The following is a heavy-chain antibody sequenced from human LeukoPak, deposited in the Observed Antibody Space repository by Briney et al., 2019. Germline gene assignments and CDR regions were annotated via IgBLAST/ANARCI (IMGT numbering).Heavy chain of an antibody. CDR2: ISAYNGNT. J-gene: IGHJ4*02. CDR3: ARGLRAYCGGDCYPFDY. Sequence: ASVKVSCKASGYTFTSYGISWVRQAPGQGLEWMGWISAYNGNTNYAQKLQGRVPMTTDTSTSTAYMELRSLRSDDTAVYYCARGLRAYCGGDCYPFDYWGQGTLVTVSS. CDR1: GYTFTSYG. V-gene: IGHV1-18*01. D-gene: IGHD2-21*02.